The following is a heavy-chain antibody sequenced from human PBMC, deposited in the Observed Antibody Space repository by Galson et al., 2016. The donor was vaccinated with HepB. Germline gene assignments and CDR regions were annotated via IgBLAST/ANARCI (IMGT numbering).Heavy chain of an antibody. CDR3: ARAGSAWSLVAFDI. D-gene: IGHD6-19*01. Sequence: KYAQKFQGRVTITADESTSTAYMELSSLRSEDTAVYYCARAGSAWSLVAFDIWGQGTMVTVSS. V-gene: IGHV1-69*01. J-gene: IGHJ3*02.